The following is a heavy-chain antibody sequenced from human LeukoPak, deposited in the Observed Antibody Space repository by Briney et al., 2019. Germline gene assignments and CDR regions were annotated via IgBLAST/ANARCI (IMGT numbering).Heavy chain of an antibody. V-gene: IGHV4-4*07. CDR2: IYTSGST. J-gene: IGHJ5*02. Sequence: KPSETLSLTRTVSGGSISSYYWSWIRQPAGKGLEWIGRIYTSGSTNYNPSLKSRVTMSVDTSKNQFSLKLSSVTAADTAVYYCARDPGIAAAGPPWGWFDPWGQGTLVTVSS. CDR3: ARDPGIAAAGPPWGWFDP. CDR1: GGSISSYY. D-gene: IGHD6-13*01.